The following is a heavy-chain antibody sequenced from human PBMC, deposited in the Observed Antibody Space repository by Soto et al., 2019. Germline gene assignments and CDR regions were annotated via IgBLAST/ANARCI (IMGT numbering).Heavy chain of an antibody. Sequence: QVQLVESGGGVVQPGRSLRLSCAASGFTFSSYGMHWVRQAPGKGLEWVAVIWYDGSNQYYADSVKGRSTISRDNFKNTLYLQMNSLRAEDTAVYYCARDGYCSGGSCYSVPVFDYWGQGTLVTVSS. D-gene: IGHD2-15*01. V-gene: IGHV3-33*01. J-gene: IGHJ4*02. CDR2: IWYDGSNQ. CDR3: ARDGYCSGGSCYSVPVFDY. CDR1: GFTFSSYG.